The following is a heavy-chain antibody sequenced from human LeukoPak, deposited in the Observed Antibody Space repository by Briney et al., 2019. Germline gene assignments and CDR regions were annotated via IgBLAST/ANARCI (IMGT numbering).Heavy chain of an antibody. Sequence: GGSLRLSCAASGFTFSSYSMNWVRQAPGKGLEWVSYISSSSSTIYYADSVKGRFTISRDNAKNSLYLQMNSLRAEDTAVYYCARRAVAGTADYWGQRTLVTVSS. CDR1: GFTFSSYS. D-gene: IGHD6-19*01. CDR3: ARRAVAGTADY. V-gene: IGHV3-48*01. J-gene: IGHJ4*02. CDR2: ISSSSSTI.